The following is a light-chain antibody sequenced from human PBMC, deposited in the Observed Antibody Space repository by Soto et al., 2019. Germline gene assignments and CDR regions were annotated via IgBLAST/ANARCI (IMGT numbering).Light chain of an antibody. Sequence: QSVLTQPASVSGSPGQSITISCTGTSSDVGGYSFVSWYQQHPGKAPKLVIYDVNNRPSGVSNRFSGSKSGNTASLTISGLQTEDEADYYCNSYTSSSTYVYGTGTQVTVL. J-gene: IGLJ1*01. V-gene: IGLV2-14*03. CDR1: SSDVGGYSF. CDR3: NSYTSSSTYV. CDR2: DVN.